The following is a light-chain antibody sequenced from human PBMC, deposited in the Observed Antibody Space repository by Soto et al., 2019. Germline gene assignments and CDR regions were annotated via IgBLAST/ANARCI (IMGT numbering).Light chain of an antibody. Sequence: DIQMTQSPSSLSAFVGDRVTITCRASQTISNYLNWYQQRPGKAPKLLIYLASSLQSGVPSRFGGSGSGTDFTLTISSLQPEDSATYYCQQSYGPPITFGQGPRLEIK. V-gene: IGKV1-39*01. CDR2: LAS. J-gene: IGKJ5*01. CDR1: QTISNY. CDR3: QQSYGPPIT.